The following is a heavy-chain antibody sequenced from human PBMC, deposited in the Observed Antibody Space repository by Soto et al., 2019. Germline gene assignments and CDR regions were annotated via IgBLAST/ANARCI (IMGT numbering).Heavy chain of an antibody. J-gene: IGHJ4*02. CDR1: GYSFTSYW. D-gene: IGHD6-6*01. Sequence: GESLKISCKGSGYSFTSYWISWVRQMPGKGLEWMGIIYPGDSDTRYSPSFQGQVTISADKSISTAYLQWSSLKASDTAMYYCARTYSSSASEFDYWGQGTLVTVSS. V-gene: IGHV5-51*01. CDR2: IYPGDSDT. CDR3: ARTYSSSASEFDY.